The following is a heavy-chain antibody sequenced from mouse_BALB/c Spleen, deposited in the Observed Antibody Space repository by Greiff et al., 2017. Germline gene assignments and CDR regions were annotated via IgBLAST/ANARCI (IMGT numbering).Heavy chain of an antibody. CDR2: IRNKANGYTT. D-gene: IGHD2-14*01. CDR1: GFTFTDYY. Sequence: EVKVVESGGGLVQPGGSLRLSCATSGFTFTDYYMSWVRQPPGKALEWLGFIRNKANGYTTEYSASVKGRFTISRDNSQSILYLQMNTLRAEDSATYYCARNYRYDDWFAYWGQGTLVTVSA. V-gene: IGHV7-3*02. J-gene: IGHJ3*01. CDR3: ARNYRYDDWFAY.